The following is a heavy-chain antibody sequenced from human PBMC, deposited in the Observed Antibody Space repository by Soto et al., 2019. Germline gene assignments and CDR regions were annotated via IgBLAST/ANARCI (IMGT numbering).Heavy chain of an antibody. Sequence: SETLSLTCAVYGGSFSGYYWSWIRQPPGKGLEWIGEINHSGSTNYNPSLKSRVTISVDTSKNQFSLKLSSVTAADTAVYYCAMTTVVTLIDYWGQGTLVTVSS. CDR2: INHSGST. CDR3: AMTTVVTLIDY. V-gene: IGHV4-34*01. D-gene: IGHD4-17*01. J-gene: IGHJ4*02. CDR1: GGSFSGYY.